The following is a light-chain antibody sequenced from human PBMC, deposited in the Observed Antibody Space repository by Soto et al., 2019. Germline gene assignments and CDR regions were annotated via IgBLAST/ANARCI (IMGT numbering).Light chain of an antibody. J-gene: IGKJ3*01. CDR1: QSVSSN. CDR2: GAS. V-gene: IGKV3-15*01. Sequence: EIVMTQSPATLSVSPGERATLSCRASQSVSSNLAWYQQKPGQAPRLLIDGASTRATGIPARFSGSGSGTEFTLTISSLQSEDFAVYYCQPAGTFGPGTKVDIK. CDR3: QPAGT.